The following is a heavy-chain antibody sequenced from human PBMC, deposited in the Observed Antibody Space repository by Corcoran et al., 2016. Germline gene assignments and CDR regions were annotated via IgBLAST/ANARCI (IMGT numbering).Heavy chain of an antibody. V-gene: IGHV3-53*01. CDR3: ARECSSTSCYGHAFDS. Sequence: EVQLVESGGGLIQPGGSLRLSCAASGFTVSSNYMSWVRQAPGKGLEWVSVIYSGGSTYYADSVKGRFTISRDNSKNTLYLQMNSLRAEDTAVYYCARECSSTSCYGHAFDSWGQGTMVTVSS. J-gene: IGHJ3*02. D-gene: IGHD2-2*01. CDR2: IYSGGST. CDR1: GFTVSSNY.